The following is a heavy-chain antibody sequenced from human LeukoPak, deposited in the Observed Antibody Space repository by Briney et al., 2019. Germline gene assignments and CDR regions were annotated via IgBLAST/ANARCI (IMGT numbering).Heavy chain of an antibody. V-gene: IGHV3-30*02. CDR3: AKAPVAAAGPFDY. Sequence: PGGSLRLTCAASGFTFSSYGMHWVSQAPGKGLERVAFIRYDGSNKYYADSVKGRFTISRDNSKTTLYLQMNSLRAEDTAVYYCAKAPVAAAGPFDYWGQGTLVTVSS. CDR1: GFTFSSYG. J-gene: IGHJ4*02. CDR2: IRYDGSNK. D-gene: IGHD6-13*01.